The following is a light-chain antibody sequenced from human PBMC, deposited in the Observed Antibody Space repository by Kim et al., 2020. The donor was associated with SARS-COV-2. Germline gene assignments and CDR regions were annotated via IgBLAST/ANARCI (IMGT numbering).Light chain of an antibody. Sequence: SSELTQDPVVSVALGQTVRITCQGDGIRTYYASWYQQKPGQAPLTVISGKNNRPSGIPDRFSASTSGDTTSLTIAGAQAEDEADYYCNSRDSSGNHLLFG. CDR2: GKN. V-gene: IGLV3-19*01. CDR3: NSRDSSGNHLL. CDR1: GIRTYY. J-gene: IGLJ3*02.